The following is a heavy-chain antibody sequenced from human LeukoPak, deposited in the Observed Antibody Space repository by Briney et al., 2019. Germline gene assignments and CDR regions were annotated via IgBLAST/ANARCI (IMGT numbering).Heavy chain of an antibody. CDR2: ISGSGGST. Sequence: PGGSLRLSCAASGFTFSSYGMSWVRQAPGKGLEWVSAISGSGGSTYYADSVKGRFTISRDNSKNTLYLQMNSLRAEDTAVYYCAKDVGLRRYMDVWGKGTTVTISS. D-gene: IGHD5-12*01. CDR1: GFTFSSYG. CDR3: AKDVGLRRYMDV. J-gene: IGHJ6*03. V-gene: IGHV3-23*01.